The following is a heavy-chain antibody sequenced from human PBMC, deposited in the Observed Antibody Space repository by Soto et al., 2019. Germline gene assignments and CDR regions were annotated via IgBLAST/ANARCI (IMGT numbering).Heavy chain of an antibody. Sequence: EASVKVSCKASGGTFSSYTISWVRQAPGQGLEWMGRIIPILGIANYAQKFQGRVTITADKSTSTAYMVLSSLRSEDTAVYYCARDSRIPLMITSHTKYYYYMDVWGKGTTVTVSS. CDR1: GGTFSSYT. CDR3: ARDSRIPLMITSHTKYYYYMDV. CDR2: IIPILGIA. D-gene: IGHD3-16*01. V-gene: IGHV1-69*04. J-gene: IGHJ6*03.